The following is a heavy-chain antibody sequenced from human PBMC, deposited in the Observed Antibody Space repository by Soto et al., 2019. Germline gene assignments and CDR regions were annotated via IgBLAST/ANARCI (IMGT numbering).Heavy chain of an antibody. Sequence: QVQLVESGGGVVQPGRSLRLSCAASGFTFSSYGMHWVRQAPGKGLEWVAVISYDGSNKYYADSVKGRFTISRDNSKNTLYLQMNSLRAEDTAVYCCAKERKYSGSYSSWYFDLWGRGTLVTVSS. J-gene: IGHJ2*01. CDR3: AKERKYSGSYSSWYFDL. D-gene: IGHD1-26*01. CDR2: ISYDGSNK. CDR1: GFTFSSYG. V-gene: IGHV3-30*18.